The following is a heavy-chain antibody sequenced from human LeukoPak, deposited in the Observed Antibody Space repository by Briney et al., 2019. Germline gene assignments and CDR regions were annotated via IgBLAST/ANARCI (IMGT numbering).Heavy chain of an antibody. CDR1: GASISSSDFY. CDR3: VRHHLSYSSGWYG. V-gene: IGHV4-39*01. Sequence: SDTLSLTCSVSGASISSSDFYWGWIRPPPGKGLEWFGSTFYSGSTNYNPSLKSRVTISVDTSKNQFSLKVTSVTAADTTVYYCVRHHLSYSSGWYGWGQGTLVTVSS. J-gene: IGHJ4*02. D-gene: IGHD6-19*01. CDR2: TFYSGST.